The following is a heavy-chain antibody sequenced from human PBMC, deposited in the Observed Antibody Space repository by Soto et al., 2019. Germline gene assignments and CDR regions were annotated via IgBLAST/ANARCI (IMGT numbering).Heavy chain of an antibody. D-gene: IGHD2-15*01. CDR3: AADYCSGGSCYPAL. Sequence: SVKVSCKASGFTFTSSAMQWVRQARGQRLEWIGWIVVGSGNTNYAQKFQERVTITRDMSTSTAYMELSSLRSEDTAVYYCAADYCSGGSCYPALWGQGTLVTVSS. CDR2: IVVGSGNT. J-gene: IGHJ4*02. CDR1: GFTFTSSA. V-gene: IGHV1-58*02.